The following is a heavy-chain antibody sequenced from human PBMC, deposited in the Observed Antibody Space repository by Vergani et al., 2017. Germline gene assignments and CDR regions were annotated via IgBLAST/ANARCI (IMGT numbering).Heavy chain of an antibody. Sequence: QVQLPESGPGLVKPSETLSLTCTVSGGSISSHYWSWIRQPPGKGLEWIGYIYYSGSTNYNPSLKSRVTISVDTSKNQFSLKLSSVTAADTAVYYCARDRYHWNGRFFDYWGQGTLVTVSS. J-gene: IGHJ4*02. CDR1: GGSISSHY. CDR2: IYYSGST. D-gene: IGHD1-1*01. CDR3: ARDRYHWNGRFFDY. V-gene: IGHV4-59*11.